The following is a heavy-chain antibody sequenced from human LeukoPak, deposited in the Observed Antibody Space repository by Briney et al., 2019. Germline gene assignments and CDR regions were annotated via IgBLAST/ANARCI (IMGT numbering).Heavy chain of an antibody. CDR3: ARGVRYSYGPFDY. J-gene: IGHJ4*02. CDR2: INHSGST. V-gene: IGHV4-38-2*02. CDR1: GYSISSGYY. D-gene: IGHD5-18*01. Sequence: SETLSLTCTVSGYSISSGYYWGRIRQPPGKGLEWIGEINHSGSTSYNPSLKSRVTISVDTSKNQFSLKLSSVTAADTAVYYCARGVRYSYGPFDYWGQGTLVTVSS.